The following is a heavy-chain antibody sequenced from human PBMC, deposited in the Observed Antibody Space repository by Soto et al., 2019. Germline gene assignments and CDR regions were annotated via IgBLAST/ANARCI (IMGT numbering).Heavy chain of an antibody. D-gene: IGHD3-16*01. CDR3: ARGPRGYVYYHGMDV. CDR1: GGSISSYY. CDR2: IDTSGTT. J-gene: IGHJ6*02. Sequence: QVQVQESGPGLVKPSETLSLTCTVSGGSISSYYVSWIRQSAGKGLEWIGRIDTSGTTNYNPSLNRPVTMSVDASKSQFSLNLSSVTAADTAVYYCARGPRGYVYYHGMDVWGQGTTVTVSS. V-gene: IGHV4-4*07.